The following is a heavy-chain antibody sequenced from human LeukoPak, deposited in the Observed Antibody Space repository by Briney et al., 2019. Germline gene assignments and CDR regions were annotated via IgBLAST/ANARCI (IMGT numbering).Heavy chain of an antibody. V-gene: IGHV3-7*01. J-gene: IGHJ6*02. CDR3: ATYTHWVAGDV. CDR1: GFTFSDSC. CDR2: MKQDGSEK. D-gene: IGHD3-16*01. Sequence: GGSLRLSCAASGFTFSDSCMSWVRQAPGKGLEWVANMKQDGSEKDYVDSVKGRFTISRDNARNSLYLQMGSLRAEDTAVYYCATYTHWVAGDVWGQGTTVTVSS.